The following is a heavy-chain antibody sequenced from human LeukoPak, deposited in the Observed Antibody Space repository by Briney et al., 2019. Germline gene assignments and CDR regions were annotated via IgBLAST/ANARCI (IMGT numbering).Heavy chain of an antibody. D-gene: IGHD5-18*01. J-gene: IGHJ4*02. CDR1: GFTFSTYW. CDR2: IKQDGSEK. CDR3: ATTGYSYGYDIDY. Sequence: GGSLRLSCAASGFTFSTYWMSWGRQAPGKRLEWVSNIKQDGSEKYYVDSVKGRFTISRDNAKNSLYLQMNSLRAEDTAVYYCATTGYSYGYDIDYWGQGTLVTVSS. V-gene: IGHV3-7*01.